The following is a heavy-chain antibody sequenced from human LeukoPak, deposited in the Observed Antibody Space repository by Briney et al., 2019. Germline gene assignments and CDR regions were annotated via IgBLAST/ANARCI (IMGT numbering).Heavy chain of an antibody. V-gene: IGHV3-20*04. CDR1: GFTFDDYG. Sequence: PGGSLRLSCAASGFTFDDYGMSWVRQAPGKGLEWVSGINWNGGSTGCADSVKGRFTISRDNAKNSLYLQMNSLRAEDTALYYCARNNTAMGVYYYYYMDVWGKGTTVTVSS. J-gene: IGHJ6*03. CDR2: INWNGGST. CDR3: ARNNTAMGVYYYYYMDV. D-gene: IGHD5-18*01.